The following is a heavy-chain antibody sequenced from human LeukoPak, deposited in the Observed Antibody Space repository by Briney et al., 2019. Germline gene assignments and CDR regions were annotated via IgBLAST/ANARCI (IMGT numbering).Heavy chain of an antibody. D-gene: IGHD2-2*01. Sequence: SETLSLTCAVYGGSFSGYYWSWIRQHPGKGLEWIGYIYYSGSTYYNPSLKSRVTISVDTSKNQFSLKLSSVTAADTAVYYCARGEDYADFDYWGQGTLVTVSS. CDR3: ARGEDYADFDY. V-gene: IGHV4-31*11. CDR1: GGSFSGYY. J-gene: IGHJ4*02. CDR2: IYYSGST.